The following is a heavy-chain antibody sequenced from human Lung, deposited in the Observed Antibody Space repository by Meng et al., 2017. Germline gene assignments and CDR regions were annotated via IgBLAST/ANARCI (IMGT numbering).Heavy chain of an antibody. J-gene: IGHJ4*02. CDR2: INHSGST. CDR1: GGSFSDYY. V-gene: IGHV4-34*01. D-gene: IGHD4-11*01. CDR3: ARGPTTMAHDFDY. Sequence: QVQLQQWGQGLLKSPETLSLPGVVSGGSFSDYYWSWIRQPPGKGLEWIGEINHSGSTNYNPSLESRATISVDTSQNNLSLKLSSVTAADSAVYYCARGPTTMAHDFDYWGQGTLVTVSS.